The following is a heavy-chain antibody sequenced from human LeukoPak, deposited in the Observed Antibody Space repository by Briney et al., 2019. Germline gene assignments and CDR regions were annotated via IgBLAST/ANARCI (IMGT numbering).Heavy chain of an antibody. J-gene: IGHJ4*02. CDR2: ISGSTSTI. CDR3: ANGAGSYIDY. D-gene: IGHD1-26*01. V-gene: IGHV3-48*02. Sequence: GGSLRLSCAASGFTFTNYAINWVRQAPGKGLEWVSYISGSTSTIKYADSVMGRFTISRGNAKNSLYLQMNSLRDEDTAVYYCANGAGSYIDYWGQGTLVTVSS. CDR1: GFTFTNYA.